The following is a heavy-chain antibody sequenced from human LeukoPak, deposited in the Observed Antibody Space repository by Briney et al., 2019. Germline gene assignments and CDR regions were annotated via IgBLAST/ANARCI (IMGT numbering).Heavy chain of an antibody. V-gene: IGHV4-34*01. Sequence: PSETLSLTCAVYGGSFSGYYWSWIRQPPGKGLEWIGEINHSGSTNYNPSLKSRVTISVDTSKNQFSLKLSSVTAADTAVYYCARDTAPYYYDSSGYYHWFDPWGQGTLVTVSS. CDR1: GGSFSGYY. D-gene: IGHD3-22*01. CDR3: ARDTAPYYYDSSGYYHWFDP. CDR2: INHSGST. J-gene: IGHJ5*02.